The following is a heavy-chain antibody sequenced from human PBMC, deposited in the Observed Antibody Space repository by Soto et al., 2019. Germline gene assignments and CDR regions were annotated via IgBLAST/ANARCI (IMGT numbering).Heavy chain of an antibody. V-gene: IGHV4-38-2*02. CDR3: ARDRVDTAMVPGNFYYYGMDV. Sequence: SSETLSLTCAVSGYSISSGYYWGWIRQPPGKGLEWIGSIYHSGSTYYNPSLKRRVTISVETSKNQFSLKLSSVTAADTAVYYCARDRVDTAMVPGNFYYYGMDVWGQGTTVTVSS. CDR1: GYSISSGYY. CDR2: IYHSGST. D-gene: IGHD5-18*01. J-gene: IGHJ6*02.